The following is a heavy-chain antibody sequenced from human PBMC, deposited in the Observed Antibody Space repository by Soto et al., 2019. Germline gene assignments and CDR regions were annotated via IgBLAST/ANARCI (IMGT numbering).Heavy chain of an antibody. Sequence: GGSLRLSCAASGFTFSNAWMNWVRQAPGKGLEWVGRIKSKTDGGTTDYAAPVKGRFTISRDDSKNTLYLQMNSLKTEDTAVYYCTCSLPRYFDWLLTNSASEGMDVWGQGTTVTVSS. V-gene: IGHV3-15*07. D-gene: IGHD3-9*01. CDR2: IKSKTDGGTT. CDR1: GFTFSNAW. CDR3: TCSLPRYFDWLLTNSASEGMDV. J-gene: IGHJ6*02.